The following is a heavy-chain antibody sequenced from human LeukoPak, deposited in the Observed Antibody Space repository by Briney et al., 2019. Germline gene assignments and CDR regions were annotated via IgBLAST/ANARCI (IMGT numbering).Heavy chain of an antibody. V-gene: IGHV4-59*01. D-gene: IGHD1-26*01. CDR3: ARVNSGCYDDPVFDY. J-gene: IGHJ4*02. Sequence: PSETLSLTCTVSGGSISSYYWRWIRQPPGKGLEWIGYIYYSGSTNYNPSLKSRVTISVDTSKNQFSLKLSSVTAADTAVYYCARVNSGCYDDPVFDYWGQGTLVTVSS. CDR2: IYYSGST. CDR1: GGSISSYY.